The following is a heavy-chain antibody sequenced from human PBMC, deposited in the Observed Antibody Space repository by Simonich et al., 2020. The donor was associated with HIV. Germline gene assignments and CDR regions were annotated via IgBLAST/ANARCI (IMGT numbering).Heavy chain of an antibody. J-gene: IGHJ3*02. CDR2: IYPGATDP. CDR3: VRRGGYRGFDNAFDI. CDR1: GFSFNSYW. D-gene: IGHD5-12*01. V-gene: IGHV5-51*03. Sequence: EVQLVQSGAEVKMPGESLKISCKGSGFSFNSYWIAWVRRMPGKGLGWLGIIYPGATDPKYSPSIQGLVTISADKSISTAYLQWISLKASDTAMYYCVRRGGYRGFDNAFDICGQGTMVTVSS.